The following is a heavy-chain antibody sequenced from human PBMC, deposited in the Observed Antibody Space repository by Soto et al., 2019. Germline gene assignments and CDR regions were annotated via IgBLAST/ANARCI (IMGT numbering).Heavy chain of an antibody. D-gene: IGHD4-4*01. J-gene: IGHJ6*02. Sequence: ASVKVSCKASGYTFTSYYMYWVRQAPGQGLEWMGIINPSGGSTSYAQKFQGRVTMTRDTSTSTVYMELSSLRSEDTAVYYCAGRGTTVTTHHYYYYYGMDVWGQGTTVTVSS. V-gene: IGHV1-46*01. CDR3: AGRGTTVTTHHYYYYYGMDV. CDR2: INPSGGST. CDR1: GYTFTSYY.